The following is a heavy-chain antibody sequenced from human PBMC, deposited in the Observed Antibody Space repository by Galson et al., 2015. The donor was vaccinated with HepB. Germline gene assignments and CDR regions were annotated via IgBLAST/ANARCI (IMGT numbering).Heavy chain of an antibody. CDR1: GFTFTAYW. V-gene: IGHV3-7*03. CDR3: ARGNYGGD. J-gene: IGHJ4*02. D-gene: IGHD4-23*01. Sequence: SLRLSCAASGFTFTAYWMNWVRRAPGKGLEWVANIKQDGSETHYVQSVKGRFTISRDIAKNSVFLEMNSLRAEDTAVYYCARGNYGGDWGQGTLVTVSS. CDR2: IKQDGSET.